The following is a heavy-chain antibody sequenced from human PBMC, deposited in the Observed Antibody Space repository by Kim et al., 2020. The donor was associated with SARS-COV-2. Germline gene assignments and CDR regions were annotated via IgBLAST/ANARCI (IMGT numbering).Heavy chain of an antibody. J-gene: IGHJ3*01. V-gene: IGHV4-30-4*01. Sequence: SETLSLTCSVSGGSVNSADYYWSWVRQSPGKGLEWIGNIYYAQITSYNPSLKSRVFISADTSKDEFSLSLTSVTGADTAVYFCARVRRFHDGSGTYPDAFDFWGHGKMVTVSS. D-gene: IGHD6-19*01. CDR2: IYYAQIT. CDR3: ARVRRFHDGSGTYPDAFDF. CDR1: GGSVNSADYY.